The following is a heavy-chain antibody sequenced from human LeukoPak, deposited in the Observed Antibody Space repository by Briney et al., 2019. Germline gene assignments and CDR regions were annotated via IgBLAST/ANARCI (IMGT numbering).Heavy chain of an antibody. CDR3: AKGYDFGSAYYFDY. D-gene: IGHD3-3*01. J-gene: IGHJ4*02. V-gene: IGHV3-23*01. Sequence: GGSLRLSCAASGFTFSSYAMGWVRQAPGKGLEWVSAISGSGGSTYYADSVKGRFTISRDNSKNTLYLQMNSLRAEDTAVYYCAKGYDFGSAYYFDYWGQGTLVTVSS. CDR1: GFTFSSYA. CDR2: ISGSGGST.